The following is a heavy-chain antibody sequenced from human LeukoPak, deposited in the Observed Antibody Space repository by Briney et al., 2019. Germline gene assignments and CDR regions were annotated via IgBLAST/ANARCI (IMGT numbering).Heavy chain of an antibody. Sequence: SETLSLTCAVSGGSISSGGYSWSWIRQPPGKGLEWIGYIYHSGSTYYNPSLKSRVTISVDRSKNQFSLKLSSVTAADTAVYYCAREDVGATRGGFGYWGQGTLVTVSS. CDR2: IYHSGST. CDR3: AREDVGATRGGFGY. CDR1: GGSISSGGYS. J-gene: IGHJ4*02. V-gene: IGHV4-30-2*01. D-gene: IGHD1-26*01.